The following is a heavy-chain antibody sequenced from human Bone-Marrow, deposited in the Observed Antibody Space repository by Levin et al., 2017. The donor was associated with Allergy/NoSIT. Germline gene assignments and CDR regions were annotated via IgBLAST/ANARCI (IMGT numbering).Heavy chain of an antibody. J-gene: IGHJ3*02. CDR2: IYYSGST. CDR3: ARAYYGSGSYEGDAFDI. CDR1: GGSISSYY. D-gene: IGHD3-10*01. Sequence: PSETLSLTCTVSGGSISSYYWSWIRQPPGKGLEWIGYIYYSGSTNYNPSLKSRVTISVDTSKNQFSLKLSSVTAADTAVYYCARAYYGSGSYEGDAFDIWGQGTMVTVSS. V-gene: IGHV4-59*01.